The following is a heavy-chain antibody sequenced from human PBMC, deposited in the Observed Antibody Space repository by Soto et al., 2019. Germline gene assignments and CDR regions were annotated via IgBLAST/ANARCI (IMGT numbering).Heavy chain of an antibody. CDR1: GFNFRTTA. D-gene: IGHD3-22*01. Sequence: ASVKVSCKASGFNFRTTAVQWVRQARGQRLEWIGWIVVGGGNTNYAQNFQERVTITRDMSTSTAYLDVSSLRSEDTAVYYCAADPYYYDSSDYYSFDQWGQGTLVTVSS. V-gene: IGHV1-58*01. CDR2: IVVGGGNT. CDR3: AADPYYYDSSDYYSFDQ. J-gene: IGHJ4*02.